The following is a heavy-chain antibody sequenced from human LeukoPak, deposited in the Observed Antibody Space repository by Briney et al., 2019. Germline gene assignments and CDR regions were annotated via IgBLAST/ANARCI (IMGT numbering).Heavy chain of an antibody. CDR2: IGTAGDT. J-gene: IGHJ2*01. V-gene: IGHV3-13*04. CDR1: GFTFSSYD. Sequence: SGGSLRLSGAASGFTFSSYDMHWVRQATGKGLEWVSAIGTAGDTYYPGSVKGRFTISRENAKNSLYLQMNSLRAGDTAVYYCAREIPVAGTGYFDLWGRGTLVTVSS. CDR3: AREIPVAGTGYFDL. D-gene: IGHD6-19*01.